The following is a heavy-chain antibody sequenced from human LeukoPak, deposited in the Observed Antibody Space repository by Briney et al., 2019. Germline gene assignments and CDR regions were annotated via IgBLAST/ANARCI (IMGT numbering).Heavy chain of an antibody. CDR1: GFTFSSYA. V-gene: IGHV3-23*01. CDR3: AKRGYSSGWYGKETYYFDY. CDR2: ISGSGGST. Sequence: GGSLRLSCAASGFTFSSYAMSWVRQAPGKGLEWVSAISGSGGSTYYADSVKGRFTISRDNSKNTLYLQMNSLRAEDTAVYYCAKRGYSSGWYGKETYYFDYWGQGTLVTVSP. J-gene: IGHJ4*02. D-gene: IGHD6-19*01.